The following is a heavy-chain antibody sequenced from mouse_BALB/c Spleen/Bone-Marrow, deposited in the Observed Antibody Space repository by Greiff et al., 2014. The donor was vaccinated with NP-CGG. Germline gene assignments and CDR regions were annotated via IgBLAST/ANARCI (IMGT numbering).Heavy chain of an antibody. D-gene: IGHD2-4*01. J-gene: IGHJ2*01. CDR3: ARYFDYDYFDY. Sequence: EVQLQQSGPELVKPGASVKVSCKASGYAFTSYNMYWVKQSHGKSLEWIGYIDPYNGGTYSNQKFKGKATLTVDKPSSTAYMHLNSLTSEDSALYYCARYFDYDYFDYWGQGTTLTVSS. CDR2: IDPYNGGT. V-gene: IGHV1S135*01. CDR1: GYAFTSYN.